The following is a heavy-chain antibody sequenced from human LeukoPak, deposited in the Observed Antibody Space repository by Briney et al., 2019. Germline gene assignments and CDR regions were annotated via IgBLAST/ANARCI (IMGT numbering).Heavy chain of an antibody. V-gene: IGHV3-23*01. J-gene: IGHJ4*02. Sequence: GMSLRLSCAASGFPFSNHGMNWVRQAPGKGLEWLSGVSPPGGGTYYADSVKGRFTISRDDSKNTLSLQMNSLRVEDTAVYYCARDPAWGAFDYWGQGTLVTVSS. CDR1: GFPFSNHG. D-gene: IGHD7-27*01. CDR3: ARDPAWGAFDY. CDR2: VSPPGGGT.